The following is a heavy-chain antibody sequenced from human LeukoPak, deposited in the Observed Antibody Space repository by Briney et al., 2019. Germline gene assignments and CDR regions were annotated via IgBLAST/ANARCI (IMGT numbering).Heavy chain of an antibody. J-gene: IGHJ4*01. Sequence: TGRSLRRSRAASGFTFEDYAMHWVRQAPGKGLEWVSGITWNSGDIGYADSVKGRFTISRDNSKNSLYLQMNSLRPEDTALYYCAKLTVPSSPDLSYWGHGTQVTVSS. V-gene: IGHV3-9*01. CDR2: ITWNSGDI. CDR3: AKLTVPSSPDLSY. D-gene: IGHD4-17*01. CDR1: GFTFEDYA.